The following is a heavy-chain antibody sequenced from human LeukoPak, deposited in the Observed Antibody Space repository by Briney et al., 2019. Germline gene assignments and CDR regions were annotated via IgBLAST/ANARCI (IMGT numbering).Heavy chain of an antibody. CDR1: GGTFSSYA. V-gene: IGHV1-69*13. J-gene: IGHJ4*02. D-gene: IGHD2-15*01. Sequence: SVKVSCKASGGTFSSYAISWVRQAPGQGLEWMGGIIPIFGTANYAQKFQGRVTITADESTSTAYMELSSLRSEDTAVYYCASHYCSGGSCYFAWDYWGQGTLVTVSS. CDR2: IIPIFGTA. CDR3: ASHYCSGGSCYFAWDY.